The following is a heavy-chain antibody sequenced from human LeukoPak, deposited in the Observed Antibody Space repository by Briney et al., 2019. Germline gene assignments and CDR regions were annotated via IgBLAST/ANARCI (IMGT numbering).Heavy chain of an antibody. J-gene: IGHJ4*02. Sequence: YLKGRFTISRGNAKNSLYLQMNSLRVEDTAVYYCARGGAARPDFWGQGTLVTVSS. V-gene: IGHV3-11*06. D-gene: IGHD6-6*01. CDR3: ARGGAARPDF.